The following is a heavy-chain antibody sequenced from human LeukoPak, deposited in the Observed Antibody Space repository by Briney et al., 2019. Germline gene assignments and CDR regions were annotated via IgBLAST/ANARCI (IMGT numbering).Heavy chain of an antibody. J-gene: IGHJ4*02. CDR3: ARDLPLNRLQPFQFDY. D-gene: IGHD5-24*01. Sequence: ASVKVSCKASGYTFTSYDINWVRQATGQGLEWMGWMNPNSGNTGYAQKFQGRVTMTRNTSISTAYMELSSLRSEDTAVYYCARDLPLNRLQPFQFDYWGQGTLVTVSS. V-gene: IGHV1-8*01. CDR1: GYTFTSYD. CDR2: MNPNSGNT.